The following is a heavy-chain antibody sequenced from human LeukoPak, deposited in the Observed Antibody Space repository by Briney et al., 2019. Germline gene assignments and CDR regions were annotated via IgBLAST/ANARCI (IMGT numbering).Heavy chain of an antibody. CDR1: GGTSSSYA. Sequence: SVKVSCKASGGTSSSYAISWVRQAPGQGLEWMGRIIPILGIANYAQKFQGRVTITADKSTSTAYMELSSLRSEDTAVYYCARAHYYYYGMDVWGQGTTVTVSS. CDR3: ARAHYYYYGMDV. CDR2: IIPILGIA. J-gene: IGHJ6*02. V-gene: IGHV1-69*04.